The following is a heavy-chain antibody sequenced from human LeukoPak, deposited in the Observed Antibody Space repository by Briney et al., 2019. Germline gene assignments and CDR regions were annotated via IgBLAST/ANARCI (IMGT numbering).Heavy chain of an antibody. Sequence: SETLSLTCTVSGYSISSGYYWGWIRQPPGKGLEWIGSIYHSGSTYYNPSLKSRVTISVDTSKNQFSLKLSSVAAADTAVYYCARDQRRDGYNPYWYFDLWGRGTLVTVSS. V-gene: IGHV4-38-2*02. CDR3: ARDQRRDGYNPYWYFDL. J-gene: IGHJ2*01. CDR1: GYSISSGYY. CDR2: IYHSGST. D-gene: IGHD5-24*01.